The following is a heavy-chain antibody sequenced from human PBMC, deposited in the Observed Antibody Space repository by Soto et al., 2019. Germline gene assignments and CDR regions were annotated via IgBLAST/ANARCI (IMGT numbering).Heavy chain of an antibody. Sequence: PSETLSLTCAVYGGSFSGYYWTWIRQPPGTGLEWIGEINHSGSTNYNPSLKSRVTISVDTSKNQFSLKLTSVTAADTAVYYCARADRGYAHGYYYYGMDGWGQGTTVTVAS. CDR2: INHSGST. J-gene: IGHJ6*02. CDR1: GGSFSGYY. V-gene: IGHV4-34*01. D-gene: IGHD5-12*01. CDR3: ARADRGYAHGYYYYGMDG.